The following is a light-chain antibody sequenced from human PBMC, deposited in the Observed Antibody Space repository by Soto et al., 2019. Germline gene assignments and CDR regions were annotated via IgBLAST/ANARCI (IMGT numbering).Light chain of an antibody. CDR1: QSISSSF. J-gene: IGKJ5*01. Sequence: ETWLTPSPGILSLSPGERASLSCGASQSISSSFLAWYQQKPGQAPRLLIYGVSTGATGIPDRFSGSGSGTDSTLTISRLEPEDFAVYYCQQYGNSIPITFGQGTRLEIK. V-gene: IGKV3-20*01. CDR2: GVS. CDR3: QQYGNSIPIT.